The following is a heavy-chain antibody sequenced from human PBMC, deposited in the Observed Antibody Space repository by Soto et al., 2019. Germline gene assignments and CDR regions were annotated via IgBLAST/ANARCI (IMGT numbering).Heavy chain of an antibody. CDR2: IYWDDDK. CDR3: AHRRNYDGAWNEGVFDY. V-gene: IGHV2-5*02. J-gene: IGHJ4*02. CDR1: GFSLTSKPVG. Sequence: QITLKESGPTLVKPTQTLTLTCTFSGFSLTSKPVGVGWVRQPPGKALEWLAFIYWDDDKRYSPSLRSTLTVTKDASKNQVVLTLPNMDPVDTATYYCAHRRNYDGAWNEGVFDYWGQGILVTVSS. D-gene: IGHD3-16*01.